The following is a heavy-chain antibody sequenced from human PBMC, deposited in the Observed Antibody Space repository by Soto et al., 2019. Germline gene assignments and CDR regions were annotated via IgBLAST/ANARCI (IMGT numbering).Heavy chain of an antibody. J-gene: IGHJ5*02. CDR2: VHHSWGS. V-gene: IGHV4-59*08. Sequence: SETLSLTCTVSGGSISSYYWSWFRQSPGKRMEWIGYVHHSWGSSYNPSLQSRVAISLDTSKSQFSLKVTSVTATDTAVYYCARQGFGPLPGLVDVWGQGTLVTVSS. CDR3: ARQGFGPLPGLVDV. D-gene: IGHD3-10*01. CDR1: GGSISSYY.